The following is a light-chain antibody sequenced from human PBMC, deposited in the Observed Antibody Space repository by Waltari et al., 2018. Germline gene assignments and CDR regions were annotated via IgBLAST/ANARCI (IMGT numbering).Light chain of an antibody. CDR3: QPTNGFPLT. CDR2: DAS. J-gene: IGKJ4*01. Sequence: DIQMTQSPSSVSASVGDRITITCRASLAMSTWLAWYQQKPGKAPKRLMYDASKWKSGVPSRFSGSGSGTDFTLTISSLQPEDFATYYCQPTNGFPLTFGGGTKVEIK. V-gene: IGKV1-12*01. CDR1: LAMSTW.